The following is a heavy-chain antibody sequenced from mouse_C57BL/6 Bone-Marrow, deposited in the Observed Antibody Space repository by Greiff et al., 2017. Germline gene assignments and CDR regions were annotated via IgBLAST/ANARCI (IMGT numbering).Heavy chain of an antibody. CDR1: GYTFTSYW. CDR3: ARKTQLAWVAY. J-gene: IGHJ3*01. V-gene: IGHV1-64*01. CDR2: IHPNSGST. D-gene: IGHD4-1*02. Sequence: QVQLQQPGAELVKPGASVKLSCKASGYTFTSYWMHWVKQRPGQGLEWIGMIHPNSGSTNYNEKFKSKATLTVDKSSSTAYMQLSSLTSEDSAVYYCARKTQLAWVAYWGQGTLVTVSA.